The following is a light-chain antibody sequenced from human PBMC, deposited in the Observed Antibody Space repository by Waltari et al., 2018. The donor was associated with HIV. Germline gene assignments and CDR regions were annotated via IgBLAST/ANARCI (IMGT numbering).Light chain of an antibody. CDR3: QSYDSSLSAL. CDR1: SSNIGAGFD. CDR2: SNS. Sequence: HSVLTQPPSVSGAPGQRVTIPCTRSSSNIGAGFDVHWYQHLPGTAPKLLIYSNSNRPSGVPDRFSGSKSGTSASLAITGLQAEDEADYYCQSYDSSLSALFGGGTKLTVL. V-gene: IGLV1-40*01. J-gene: IGLJ2*01.